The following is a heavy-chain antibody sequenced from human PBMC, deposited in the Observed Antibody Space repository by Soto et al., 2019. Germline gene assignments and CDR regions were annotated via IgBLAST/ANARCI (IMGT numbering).Heavy chain of an antibody. J-gene: IGHJ4*02. CDR2: ISGSGGST. CDR1: GFTFSSNP. CDR3: AKDTYGDYSFDF. V-gene: IGHV3-23*01. D-gene: IGHD4-17*01. Sequence: GGSLGLSCTASGFTFSSNPINWVRQAPGKGLEWVSSISGSGGSTYYADSVKGRFTISRDNSKSTLSLQMNSLRAEDTALYYCAKDTYGDYSFDFWGQGTQVTVSS.